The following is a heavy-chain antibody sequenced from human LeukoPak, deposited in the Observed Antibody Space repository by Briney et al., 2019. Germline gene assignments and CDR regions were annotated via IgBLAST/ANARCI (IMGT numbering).Heavy chain of an antibody. D-gene: IGHD5-12*01. CDR2: ISSSSATI. Sequence: GGSLRLSCEGSGFSLSAYNMNWVRQAPGKGLESVSYISSSSATIFYADSVKGRFTISRDNAKNSLYLQMNSLRPEDTAVYFCARDRSSWVDSDAFDIWGQGTMVTVSS. CDR1: GFSLSAYN. CDR3: ARDRSSWVDSDAFDI. V-gene: IGHV3-48*01. J-gene: IGHJ3*02.